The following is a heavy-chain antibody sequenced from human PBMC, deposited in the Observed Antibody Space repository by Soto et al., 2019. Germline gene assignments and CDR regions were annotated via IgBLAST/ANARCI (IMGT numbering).Heavy chain of an antibody. CDR2: IYYSGST. D-gene: IGHD3-10*01. CDR1: NGSLISNY. J-gene: IGHJ4*02. Sequence: PSETLSLTCTVSNGSLISNYWIFIRHSPGKGLEWIVNIYYSGSTNYNPSLKSRVTMSVDTSKNQFTLKLSSVTAADTGVYFCARSFMVPVDFFDYWGQGTPVTVSS. CDR3: ARSFMVPVDFFDY. V-gene: IGHV4-59*01.